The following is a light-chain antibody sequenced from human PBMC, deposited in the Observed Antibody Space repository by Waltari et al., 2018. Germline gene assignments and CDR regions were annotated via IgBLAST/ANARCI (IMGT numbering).Light chain of an antibody. J-gene: IGKJ1*01. CDR1: QSVSSN. V-gene: IGKV3-15*01. Sequence: EIMMTQSPATLSVSPGERATLSCRASQSVSSNLAWYQQKPGQAPRLLIYGAFTRATGIPARFSGSGSGTEFTLTISSLQSEDFAVYYCQQYNNWPPKTFGQGTKVEIK. CDR3: QQYNNWPPKT. CDR2: GAF.